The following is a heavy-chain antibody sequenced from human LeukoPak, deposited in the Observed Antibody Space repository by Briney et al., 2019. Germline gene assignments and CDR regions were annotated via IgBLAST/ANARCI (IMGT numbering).Heavy chain of an antibody. CDR1: GFTVSGTH. D-gene: IGHD2-21*02. CDR3: AKDEVTSGGGLAS. V-gene: IGHV3-53*01. CDR2: MYTDGTT. Sequence: GGSLRLSCAASGFTVSGTHMSWVRQAPGKGLEWVSAMYTDGTTYYADSVTGRFTVSRDTSRNTLFLHMDSLRAEDTAVYYCAKDEVTSGGGLASWGQGTLVIVSS. J-gene: IGHJ5*01.